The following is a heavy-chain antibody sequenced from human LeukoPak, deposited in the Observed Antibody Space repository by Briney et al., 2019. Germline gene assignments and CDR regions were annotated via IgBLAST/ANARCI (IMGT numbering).Heavy chain of an antibody. D-gene: IGHD3-16*01. Sequence: SETLSLTCAVYGGSFSGYYWSWTRQSPGKGLEWIGEINHSGSTNYNPSLRSRVTISVDTSKNQFSLKLSSGTAADTAVYYCARGDYTDAFDIWGQGTMVTVSS. J-gene: IGHJ3*02. V-gene: IGHV4-34*01. CDR3: ARGDYTDAFDI. CDR1: GGSFSGYY. CDR2: INHSGST.